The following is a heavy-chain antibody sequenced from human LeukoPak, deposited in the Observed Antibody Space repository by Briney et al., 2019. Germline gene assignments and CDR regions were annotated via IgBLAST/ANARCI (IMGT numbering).Heavy chain of an antibody. CDR3: ARFPGSAEYRHYYYMDV. D-gene: IGHD6-25*01. CDR2: IYTRGSA. V-gene: IGHV4-61*02. CDR1: GDSISSGSHF. Sequence: PSQTLSLTCTVSGDSISSGSHFWSWVRQPAGKGLEWIGRIYTRGSANYNPSLKGRVTISVDTSKNQFSLNLSSVTAADTAIYYCARFPGSAEYRHYYYMDVWGKGTTVTVSS. J-gene: IGHJ6*03.